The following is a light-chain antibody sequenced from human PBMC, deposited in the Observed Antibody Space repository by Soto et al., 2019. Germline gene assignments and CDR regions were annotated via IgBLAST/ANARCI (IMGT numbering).Light chain of an antibody. CDR2: GAS. J-gene: IGKJ1*01. CDR3: QQYNNWPRT. Sequence: EIVMTQSPATLSVSPGERATLSCRASQSVSSYLAWYQQKPGQAPRLLIYGASTRATGIPARFSGSGSGTEFTLTSSSLQYEDFAVYYCQQYNNWPRTFGQGTKVEIK. CDR1: QSVSSY. V-gene: IGKV3-15*01.